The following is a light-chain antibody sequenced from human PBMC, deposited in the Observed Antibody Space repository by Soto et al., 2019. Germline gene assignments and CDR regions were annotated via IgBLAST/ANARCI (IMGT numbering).Light chain of an antibody. Sequence: QSVLTQPASVSGSPGQSITICCTGTSSDVGGHNYVSLYQQHPGKAPKLMIYEVTNRPAGISNRFSGSKSGTTASLTISGLQAEDEADYYCSSYTSSSTLYVFGTGTKVTVL. CDR2: EVT. CDR3: SSYTSSSTLYV. J-gene: IGLJ1*01. V-gene: IGLV2-14*01. CDR1: SSDVGGHNY.